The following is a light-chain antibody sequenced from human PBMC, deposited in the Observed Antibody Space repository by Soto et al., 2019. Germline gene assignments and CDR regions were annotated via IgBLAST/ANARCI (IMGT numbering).Light chain of an antibody. CDR3: QQYNNWPLST. CDR1: QSVSSN. Sequence: EIVMTQSPATLSVSPGERATLSCRASQSVSSNLAWYQQKPGQAPRLLIYGASTRATGIPARFSGSGSGTEFTLIISSLQSEDFAVYYCQQYNNWPLSTFGQGTKVEIK. V-gene: IGKV3-15*01. CDR2: GAS. J-gene: IGKJ1*01.